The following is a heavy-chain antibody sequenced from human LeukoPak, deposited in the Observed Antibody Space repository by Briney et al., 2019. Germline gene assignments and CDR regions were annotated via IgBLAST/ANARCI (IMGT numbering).Heavy chain of an antibody. J-gene: IGHJ4*02. CDR1: GGSFSGYY. D-gene: IGHD4-17*01. Sequence: SETLSLTCAVYGGSFSGYYWSWIRQPPGKGLEWIGEINHSGSTNYNPSLKSRVTISVDTSKNQFSLKLSSVTAADTAVYYCAREDYGDYGLDCWGQGTLVTVSS. CDR2: INHSGST. V-gene: IGHV4-34*01. CDR3: AREDYGDYGLDC.